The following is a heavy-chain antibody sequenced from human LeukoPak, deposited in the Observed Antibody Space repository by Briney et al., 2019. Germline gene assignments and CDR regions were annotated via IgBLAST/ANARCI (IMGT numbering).Heavy chain of an antibody. Sequence: SGGSLRLSCVASGFTFSNYSMNWVRQAPGKGLEWVSYISSTSRTIYYVDSVKGRFTISRDNAKNSLYLQMNSLRAEDTAVYYCATSTAFDYWGQGTLVTVSS. CDR3: ATSTAFDY. D-gene: IGHD5-18*01. CDR2: ISSTSRTI. J-gene: IGHJ4*02. CDR1: GFTFSNYS. V-gene: IGHV3-48*01.